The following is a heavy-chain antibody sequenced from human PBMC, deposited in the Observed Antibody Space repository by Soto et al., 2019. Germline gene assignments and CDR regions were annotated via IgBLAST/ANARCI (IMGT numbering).Heavy chain of an antibody. CDR2: TYYRSKRYY. CDR1: GDSVSSNSAG. J-gene: IGHJ4*01. CDR3: ARGEQYSGRIFDY. V-gene: IGHV6-1*01. D-gene: IGHD1-26*01. Sequence: QVQLQQSGPGLVKPSQTLSLTCAITGDSVSSNSAGWSWVRQSPSRGLEWLGRTYYRSKRYYEYAVSVRGRITINPDTSKNHYSLQLNSVTPADTAVYFCARGEQYSGRIFDYWGQGTLVTVSS.